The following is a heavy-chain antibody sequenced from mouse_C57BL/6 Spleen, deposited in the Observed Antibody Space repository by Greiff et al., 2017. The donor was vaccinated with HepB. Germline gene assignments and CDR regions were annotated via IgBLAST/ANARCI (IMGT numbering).Heavy chain of an antibody. Sequence: EVQVVESGGDLVKPGGSLKLSCAASGFTFSSYGMSWVRQTPDKRLEWVATISSGGSYTYYPDSVKGRFTISRDNAKNTLYLQMSSLKSEDTAMYYCARHVPFITTGYFDVWGTGTTVTVSS. CDR2: ISSGGSYT. V-gene: IGHV5-6*01. D-gene: IGHD1-1*01. CDR3: ARHVPFITTGYFDV. J-gene: IGHJ1*03. CDR1: GFTFSSYG.